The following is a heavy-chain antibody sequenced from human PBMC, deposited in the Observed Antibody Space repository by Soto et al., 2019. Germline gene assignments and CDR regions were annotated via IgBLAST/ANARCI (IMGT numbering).Heavy chain of an antibody. Sequence: SETLSLTCTVSGGSISSGGYYWSWIRQHPGKGLEWIGYIYYSGSTYYNPSLKSRVTISVDTSKNQFSLKLSSVTAADTAVYYCARMGYCISTSCYEQETYYYGMDVWGQGTKVTVSS. CDR3: ARMGYCISTSCYEQETYYYGMDV. CDR1: GGSISSGGYY. D-gene: IGHD2-2*01. CDR2: IYYSGST. J-gene: IGHJ6*02. V-gene: IGHV4-31*03.